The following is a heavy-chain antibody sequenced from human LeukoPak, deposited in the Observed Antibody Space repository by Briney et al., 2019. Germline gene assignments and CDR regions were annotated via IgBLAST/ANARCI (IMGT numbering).Heavy chain of an antibody. CDR3: ARSSGPDYYGLDV. D-gene: IGHD6-19*01. CDR1: DASFTSSAYW. Sequence: SETLSLTCTVFDASFTSSAYWWVWIRQPPGKGLEWIGSIYYSGSTNNNPSLKSRVTLFIDMSTKQFPLRLSSMTAADTAVYYCARSSGPDYYGLDVWGQGTTVTVSS. J-gene: IGHJ6*02. V-gene: IGHV4-39*01. CDR2: IYYSGST.